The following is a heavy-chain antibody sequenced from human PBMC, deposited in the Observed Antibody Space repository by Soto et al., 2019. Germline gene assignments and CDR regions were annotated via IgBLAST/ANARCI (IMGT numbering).Heavy chain of an antibody. D-gene: IGHD6-19*01. J-gene: IGHJ4*02. CDR3: ARDSHVGSGWQLTADY. V-gene: IGHV3-33*01. CDR2: IWYDGSNK. Sequence: GGSLRLSCAASGFTFSSYGMHWVRQAPGKGLEWVAVIWYDGSNKYYAESVKGRFTISRDNSKNTLYLQMNSLRAEDTAVYYCARDSHVGSGWQLTADYWGQGXLVPVSS. CDR1: GFTFSSYG.